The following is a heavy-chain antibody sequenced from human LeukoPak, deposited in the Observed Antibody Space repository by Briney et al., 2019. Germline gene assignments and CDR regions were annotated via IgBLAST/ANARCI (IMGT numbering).Heavy chain of an antibody. D-gene: IGHD2-2*01. Sequence: SVKVSCKASGYTFTSYALHWVRQAPGQRVEWMGWINAGNGDTKYSQKFQGRVTITRDTSASTAYMELSSLRSEDTAVYHCARGYCSSTSCQYYFDYWGQGTLVTVSS. CDR3: ARGYCSSTSCQYYFDY. V-gene: IGHV1-3*01. CDR2: INAGNGDT. J-gene: IGHJ4*02. CDR1: GYTFTSYA.